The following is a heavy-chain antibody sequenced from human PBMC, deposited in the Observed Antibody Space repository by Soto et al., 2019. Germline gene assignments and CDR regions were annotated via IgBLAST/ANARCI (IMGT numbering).Heavy chain of an antibody. CDR2: ISENGNTK. J-gene: IGHJ6*03. CDR1: GFNFGNFA. V-gene: IGHV3-30*18. D-gene: IGHD3-3*01. Sequence: QVQVVESGGGVVQPGKSLRLSCAASGFNFGNFAMHWVRQTPGGGLEWVAVISENGNTKYYGDSVKGRLTISRDNSRNTVDVQMNRLRPEDTAIYFCAKGRCGYYPVNFYFYMDAWGKGTTVAVSS. CDR3: AKGRCGYYPVNFYFYMDA.